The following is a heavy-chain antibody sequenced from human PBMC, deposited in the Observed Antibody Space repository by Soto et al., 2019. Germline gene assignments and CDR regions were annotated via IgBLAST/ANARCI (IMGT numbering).Heavy chain of an antibody. V-gene: IGHV3-30*18. J-gene: IGHJ4*02. D-gene: IGHD6-19*01. CDR2: VSHDGRNT. CDR1: GFTFSDYA. Sequence: VQLVESGGGVVQPGRSLRLSCAASGFTFSDYAMHWVRQAPGKGLEWVAVVSHDGRNTHYADSVKGRFTISRDSSKKTVSLEMNSLSAEYTAVYYCSKGGRQWLVTCDFNYWGQGALVTVSS. CDR3: SKGGRQWLVTCDFNY.